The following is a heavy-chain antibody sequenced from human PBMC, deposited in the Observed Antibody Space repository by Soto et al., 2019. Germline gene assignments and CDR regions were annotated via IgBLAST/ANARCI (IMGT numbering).Heavy chain of an antibody. Sequence: QVQLQESGPGLVKASQTLSLICNVSGESISSGGYYWSWIRHYPGKGLEWIGYIYDTESAYYNPYLNSRVTISMDTSKNHFAMKLTSVTAADTAVNYCARASSSSSAADHWGQGTLITVSS. CDR2: IYDTESA. D-gene: IGHD6-6*01. CDR3: ARASSSSSAADH. J-gene: IGHJ4*02. CDR1: GESISSGGYY. V-gene: IGHV4-31*03.